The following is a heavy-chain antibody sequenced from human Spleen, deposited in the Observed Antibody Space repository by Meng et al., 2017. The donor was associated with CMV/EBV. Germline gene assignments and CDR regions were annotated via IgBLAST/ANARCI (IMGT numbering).Heavy chain of an antibody. CDR3: ARVSSGWDYFDY. Sequence: RESGPGLVKPSQTLSLTCTVSGGSVSSGGYYWTWIRQHPGKGLEWFGHIYYSGSTFYNPSLKRRVIISIDTSKNQFSLNLRSVTAADTAVYYCARVSSGWDYFDYWGQGTLVTVSS. J-gene: IGHJ4*02. D-gene: IGHD6-19*01. CDR1: GGSVSSGGYY. V-gene: IGHV4-31*03. CDR2: IYYSGST.